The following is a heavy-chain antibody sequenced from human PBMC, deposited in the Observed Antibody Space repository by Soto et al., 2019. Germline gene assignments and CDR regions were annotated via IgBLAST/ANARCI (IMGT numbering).Heavy chain of an antibody. D-gene: IGHD1-26*01. Sequence: PSETLSLTCTVSGASISGDYWSWIRQPPGKGLEWIGYIYNSGRTNYNPSLQSRVSMSLDTSKRQFSLKLSSVTAADTAMYYCARFYLGSYSFDFWGQGTLVTVS. CDR1: GASISGDY. CDR3: ARFYLGSYSFDF. J-gene: IGHJ4*02. CDR2: IYNSGRT. V-gene: IGHV4-59*01.